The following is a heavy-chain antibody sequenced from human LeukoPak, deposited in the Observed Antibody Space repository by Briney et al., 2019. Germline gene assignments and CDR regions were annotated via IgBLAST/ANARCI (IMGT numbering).Heavy chain of an antibody. CDR3: VRDQRRVGSNWATMVAFDY. J-gene: IGHJ4*02. CDR2: INSDGSST. D-gene: IGHD5-24*01. V-gene: IGHV3-74*01. Sequence: GGSLRLSCAASGFTFSSYWMHWVRQAPGKGLVWVSRINSDGSSTSYADSVKGRFTISRDNAKESMFLQMNSLRVEDTAVYYCVRDQRRVGSNWATMVAFDYWGQGTLLSVSS. CDR1: GFTFSSYW.